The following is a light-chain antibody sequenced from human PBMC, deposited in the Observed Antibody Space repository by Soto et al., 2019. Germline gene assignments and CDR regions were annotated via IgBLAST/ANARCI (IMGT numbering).Light chain of an antibody. J-gene: IGLJ3*02. V-gene: IGLV2-14*03. Sequence: QSVLTQPASVSGSPGQSITIACTGTSSDVGGYNHVSWYQVHPGKAPRLVIYDVSIRPPAVSDRFSGSTSGNTASLPISGLQDEDEADYYCSSYTATRTVVFGGGTQLTVL. CDR3: SSYTATRTVV. CDR2: DVS. CDR1: SSDVGGYNH.